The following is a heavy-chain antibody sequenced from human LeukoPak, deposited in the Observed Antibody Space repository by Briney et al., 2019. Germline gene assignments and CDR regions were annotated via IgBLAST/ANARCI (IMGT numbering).Heavy chain of an antibody. CDR3: RAATKYLDYYYDY. Sequence: GGTLRLSCAASRFTFNTFGMHWVRQAPGKGLEWVAVISSDGSNKYYADSVKGRFTISRDNSKDTLYLQMSSLTIEDTAVYYCRAATKYLDYYYDYWGQGTLVTVST. CDR2: ISSDGSNK. V-gene: IGHV3-30*03. J-gene: IGHJ4*02. D-gene: IGHD3-22*01. CDR1: RFTFNTFG.